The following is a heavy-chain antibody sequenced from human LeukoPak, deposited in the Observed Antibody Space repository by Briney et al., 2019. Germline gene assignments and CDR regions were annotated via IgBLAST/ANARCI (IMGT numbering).Heavy chain of an antibody. CDR1: GGSFSGYY. V-gene: IGHV4-34*01. CDR3: ARGAYYYGSGSSVSSGMDV. Sequence: SETLSLTCAVYGGSFSGYYWSCIRQPPGKGLEWIGEINHSGSTNYNPSLKSRVTISVDTSKNQFSLKLSSVTAADTAVYYCARGAYYYGSGSSVSSGMDVWGKGTTVTVSS. D-gene: IGHD3-10*01. CDR2: INHSGST. J-gene: IGHJ6*04.